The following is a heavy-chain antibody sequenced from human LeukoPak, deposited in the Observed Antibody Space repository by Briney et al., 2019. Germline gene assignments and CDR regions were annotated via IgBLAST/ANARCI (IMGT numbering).Heavy chain of an antibody. CDR3: AKMQGDYYDSSGIDY. CDR2: IKQDGNEK. V-gene: IGHV3-7*01. CDR1: GFRFNTYW. J-gene: IGHJ4*02. Sequence: GGSLRLSCAASGFRFNTYWMSWVRQAPGKGLEWVANIKQDGNEKYYADSVKGRFTISRDNGKNSLDLQMNSLRAEDTAVYYCAKMQGDYYDSSGIDYWGQGTLVTVSS. D-gene: IGHD3-22*01.